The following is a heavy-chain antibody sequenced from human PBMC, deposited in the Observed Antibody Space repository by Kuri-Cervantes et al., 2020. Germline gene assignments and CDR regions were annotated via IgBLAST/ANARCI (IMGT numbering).Heavy chain of an antibody. CDR1: GYTFTSYD. D-gene: IGHD5-24*01. J-gene: IGHJ4*02. Sequence: ASVKVSCKASGYTFTSYDINWVRQATGQGLEWMGWINPNSGGTNYAQKFQGRVTMTRDTSISTAYMELSRLRSDDTAVYYCARAEMATIIGGWGQGTLVTVSS. CDR3: ARAEMATIIGG. V-gene: IGHV1-2*02. CDR2: INPNSGGT.